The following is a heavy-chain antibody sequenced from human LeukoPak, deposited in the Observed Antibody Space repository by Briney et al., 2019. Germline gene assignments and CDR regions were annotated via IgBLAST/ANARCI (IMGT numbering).Heavy chain of an antibody. CDR3: ASHSGYYYDSSPL. J-gene: IGHJ4*02. Sequence: PGGSLRLSCAASGFTFDDYGMSWVRQAPGKGLEWVSGINWNGGSTGYADSVKGRFTISRDNAKNSLHLQMNSLRAEDTALYYCASHSGYYYDSSPLWGQGTLVIVFS. D-gene: IGHD3-22*01. CDR2: INWNGGST. CDR1: GFTFDDYG. V-gene: IGHV3-20*04.